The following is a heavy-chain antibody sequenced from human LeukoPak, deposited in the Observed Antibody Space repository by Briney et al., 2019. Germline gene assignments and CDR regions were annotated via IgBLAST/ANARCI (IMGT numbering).Heavy chain of an antibody. J-gene: IGHJ4*02. CDR2: ISSSGGST. CDR3: TTELDVRPNHY. D-gene: IGHD1-14*01. V-gene: IGHV3-23*01. Sequence: PGGSLRLSCAASGFTFSSYAMSWVRQAPGKGLEWVSAISSSGGSTNYADSVKGRFTISRDNSKNTLYLQMNSLKSEETAVYYCTTELDVRPNHYWGQGTLVTVSS. CDR1: GFTFSSYA.